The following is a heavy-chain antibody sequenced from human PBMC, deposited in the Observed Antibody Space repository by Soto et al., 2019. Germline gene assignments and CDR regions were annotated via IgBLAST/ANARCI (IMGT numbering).Heavy chain of an antibody. J-gene: IGHJ6*02. D-gene: IGHD5-18*01. CDR1: GGSISSGGYY. V-gene: IGHV4-31*03. CDR3: ARGGYRYYGMDV. Sequence: SETLSLTCTVSGGSISSGGYYWSWIRQHPGKGLEWIGYIYYSGSTYHNPSLKSRVTISVDTSKNQFSLKLSSVTAADTAVYYCARGGYRYYGMDVWGQGTTVTVSS. CDR2: IYYSGST.